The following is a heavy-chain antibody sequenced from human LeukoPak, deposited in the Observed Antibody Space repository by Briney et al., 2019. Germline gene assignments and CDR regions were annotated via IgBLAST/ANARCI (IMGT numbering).Heavy chain of an antibody. CDR3: ATVHGEYGSGNGMDV. CDR2: ISDSGGST. CDR1: GFTFNTYA. J-gene: IGHJ6*02. Sequence: GGSLRLSCAASGFTFNTYAMSWVRQAPGKGLEWVSVISDSGGSTYFADSVRGRFTISRDNSKNTLYLQINSLRAEDTAVYYCATVHGEYGSGNGMDVWGQGTAVTVSS. D-gene: IGHD3-10*01. V-gene: IGHV3-23*01.